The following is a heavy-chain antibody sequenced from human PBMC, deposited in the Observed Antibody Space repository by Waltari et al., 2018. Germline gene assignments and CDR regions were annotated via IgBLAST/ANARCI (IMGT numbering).Heavy chain of an antibody. Sequence: VQLQESCPGLVKPSETLSLTCTVSGGSVTSYFWSWVRQPAGKGLEWVGRISTSGTANYSPSLESRVTMSVDRSENQVSLNLHSVTAADTAIYYCARETGTGYYPNYFDYWGQGTPVTVSS. CDR2: ISTSGTA. CDR3: ARETGTGYYPNYFDY. V-gene: IGHV4-4*07. J-gene: IGHJ4*02. D-gene: IGHD1-26*01. CDR1: GGSVTSYF.